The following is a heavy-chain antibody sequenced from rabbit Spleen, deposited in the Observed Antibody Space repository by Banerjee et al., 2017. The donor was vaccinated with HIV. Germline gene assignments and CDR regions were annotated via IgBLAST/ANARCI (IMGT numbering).Heavy chain of an antibody. J-gene: IGHJ6*01. CDR3: ARDTGTSFSTYGMDL. V-gene: IGHV1S40*01. Sequence: QSLEESGGDLVKPEGSLTLTCTASGFSFSSTYYMCWVRQAPGKGLEWIACIDAGSSGNTYYASWAKGRFTCSKASSTTVTLQMTSLTAADTATYFCARDTGTSFSTYGMDLWGPGTLVTVS. CDR2: IDAGSSGNT. CDR1: GFSFSSTYY. D-gene: IGHD8-1*01.